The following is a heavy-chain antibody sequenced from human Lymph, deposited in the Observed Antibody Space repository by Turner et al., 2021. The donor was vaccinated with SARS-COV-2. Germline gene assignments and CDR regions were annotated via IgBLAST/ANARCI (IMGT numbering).Heavy chain of an antibody. CDR3: ARDRAGSSGGYDSYFDY. J-gene: IGHJ4*02. Sequence: QVQLVESGGGVVPPGRSLRLSCAASGFPFSSYGMHWVRQASGKGLEWVAFIWFDGSNKYYADSVKGRFTISRDNSKNTLYLQMISLRAEDTAVYYCARDRAGSSGGYDSYFDYWGQGTLVTVSS. CDR1: GFPFSSYG. D-gene: IGHD6-19*01. V-gene: IGHV3-33*01. CDR2: IWFDGSNK.